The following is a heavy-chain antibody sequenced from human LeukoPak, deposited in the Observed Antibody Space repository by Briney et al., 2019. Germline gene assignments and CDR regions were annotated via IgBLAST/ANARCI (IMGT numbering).Heavy chain of an antibody. CDR2: ISGSGGST. Sequence: PGGSLRLSCAASGFTFSTYAMSWVRQAPGKGLEWVSAISGSGGSTYYADSVKGRFTISRDNSKNTLYLQMNSLRAEDTAVYYCAKDWEYYGSGPWGYWGQGTLVTVSS. CDR3: AKDWEYYGSGPWGY. V-gene: IGHV3-23*01. CDR1: GFTFSTYA. D-gene: IGHD3-10*01. J-gene: IGHJ4*02.